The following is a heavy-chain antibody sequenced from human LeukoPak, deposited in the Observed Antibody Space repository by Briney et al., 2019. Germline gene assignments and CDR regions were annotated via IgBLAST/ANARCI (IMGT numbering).Heavy chain of an antibody. CDR3: AKDPRVGGFLEWQRSLFDYMDV. CDR1: GFTFSSYG. V-gene: IGHV3-30*02. Sequence: GGSLRLSCAASGFTFSSYGMHWVRQAPGKGLEWVAFIRYDGSNKYYADSVKGRFTISRDNSKNTLYLQMNSLRAEDTAVYYCAKDPRVGGFLEWQRSLFDYMDVWGKGTTVTVSS. D-gene: IGHD3-3*01. J-gene: IGHJ6*03. CDR2: IRYDGSNK.